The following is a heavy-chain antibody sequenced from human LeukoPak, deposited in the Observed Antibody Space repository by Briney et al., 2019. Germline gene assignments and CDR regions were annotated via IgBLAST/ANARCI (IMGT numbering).Heavy chain of an antibody. CDR2: ISAYKGNT. Sequence: GSVRLSCEASGYTFTSYGISWVRQAPGQGLEWMGWISAYKGNTNYAQTVQGRVTMTTDTSPSIASMELRSLRSDDTAVYYCASVVDTWFDPWGQGTLVTVSS. CDR1: GYTFTSYG. V-gene: IGHV1-18*01. CDR3: ASVVDTWFDP. D-gene: IGHD5-18*01. J-gene: IGHJ5*02.